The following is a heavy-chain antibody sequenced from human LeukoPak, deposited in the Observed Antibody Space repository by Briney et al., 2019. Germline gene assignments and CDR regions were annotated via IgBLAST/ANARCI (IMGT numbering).Heavy chain of an antibody. CDR3: ARTDIVVVVAAYDY. D-gene: IGHD2-15*01. CDR2: ISAYNGNT. V-gene: IGHV1-18*01. Sequence: ASVKVSCKASGYTFTSYGIIWVRQAPGQGLEWMGWISAYNGNTNYAQKLQGRVTMTTDTSTSTAYMELRSLRSDDTAVYYCARTDIVVVVAAYDYWGQGTLVTVSS. J-gene: IGHJ4*02. CDR1: GYTFTSYG.